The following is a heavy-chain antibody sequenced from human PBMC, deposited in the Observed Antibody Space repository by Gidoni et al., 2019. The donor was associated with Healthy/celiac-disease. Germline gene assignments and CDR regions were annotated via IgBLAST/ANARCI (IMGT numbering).Heavy chain of an antibody. CDR1: GFTFTSSA. J-gene: IGHJ4*02. CDR2: IVVGSGNT. Sequence: QMQLVQSEPEVKKPRTSVKVSCKASGFTFTSSAMQWVRQACGQGLEWIGWIVVGSGNTNDAQKFQERVSITRDMSTSTAYMELSRLRSEDTAVFYCAISSYDFWSGYYTRAGYDYWGQGTLVTVSS. CDR3: AISSYDFWSGYYTRAGYDY. V-gene: IGHV1-58*02. D-gene: IGHD3-3*01.